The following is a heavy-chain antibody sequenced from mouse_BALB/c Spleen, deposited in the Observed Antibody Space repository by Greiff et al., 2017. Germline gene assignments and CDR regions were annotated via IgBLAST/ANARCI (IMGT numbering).Heavy chain of an antibody. CDR2: IYPGDGDT. CDR3: ARSGLLHDYYAMDY. J-gene: IGHJ4*01. V-gene: IGHV1-82*01. D-gene: IGHD2-3*01. Sequence: VQLQQSGPELVQPGASVTISCKASGYAFRSSWMNWVKQRPGQGLEWIGRIYPGDGDTNYNGKFKGKATLTADKSSSTAYMQLSSLTSVDSAVYFCARSGLLHDYYAMDYWGQGTSVTVSS. CDR1: GYAFRSSW.